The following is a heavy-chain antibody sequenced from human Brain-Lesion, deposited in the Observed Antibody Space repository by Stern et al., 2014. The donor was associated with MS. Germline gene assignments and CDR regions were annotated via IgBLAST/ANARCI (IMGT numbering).Heavy chain of an antibody. J-gene: IGHJ6*02. D-gene: IGHD5-18*01. CDR2: ISYDGSNK. V-gene: IGHV3-30*01. Sequence: VQLVESGGGVVQPGRSLRLSCAASGLIFSNYAMHWVRQAPGKGLQWVAIISYDGSNKYYADSVKGRFTISRDNSKNTLYLQMNSLKSEDTAVYYCARVDTPLDYYDGMDVWGQGTTVTVSS. CDR3: ARVDTPLDYYDGMDV. CDR1: GLIFSNYA.